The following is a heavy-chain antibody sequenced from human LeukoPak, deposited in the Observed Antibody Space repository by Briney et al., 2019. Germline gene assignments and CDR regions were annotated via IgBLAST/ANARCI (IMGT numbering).Heavy chain of an antibody. CDR1: GGSISSYY. CDR2: MYYRGST. CDR3: ATTTIRLGY. V-gene: IGHV4-39*07. J-gene: IGHJ4*02. D-gene: IGHD1-26*01. Sequence: SETLSLTCTVSGGSISSYYWSWIRQPPGKGLGWIGSMYYRGSTYHNPSLKSRVTISVDTSKNQFSLKLSSVTAADTAVYYCATTTIRLGYWGQGTLVTVSS.